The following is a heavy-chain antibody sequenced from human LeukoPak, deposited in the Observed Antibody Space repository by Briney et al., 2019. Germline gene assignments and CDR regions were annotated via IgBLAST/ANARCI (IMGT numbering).Heavy chain of an antibody. Sequence: ASVKVSCKASGYTFTGYYMHWVRQAPGQGLEWMGWINPNSGGTNYAQKFQGRVTMTRDTSISTAYMELSRLRSDDTAVYYCARVPMGWLQPHHDYWGQGTLVTVSS. D-gene: IGHD5-24*01. CDR1: GYTFTGYY. V-gene: IGHV1-2*02. CDR3: ARVPMGWLQPHHDY. CDR2: INPNSGGT. J-gene: IGHJ4*02.